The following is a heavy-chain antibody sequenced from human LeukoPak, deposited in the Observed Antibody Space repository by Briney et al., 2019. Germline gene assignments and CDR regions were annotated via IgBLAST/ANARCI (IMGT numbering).Heavy chain of an antibody. Sequence: SVKLSCKASGATFSSYAISWVRQAPGQGLELVGGIIPIFGTANYAQKFQGRVTITTDESTSTAYMELSSLRYEDTAVYYCARGRYDSSGYYYGMCEVYYMDVWGKGTTVTVSS. CDR2: IIPIFGTA. V-gene: IGHV1-69*05. D-gene: IGHD3-22*01. CDR3: ARGRYDSSGYYYGMCEVYYMDV. J-gene: IGHJ6*03. CDR1: GATFSSYA.